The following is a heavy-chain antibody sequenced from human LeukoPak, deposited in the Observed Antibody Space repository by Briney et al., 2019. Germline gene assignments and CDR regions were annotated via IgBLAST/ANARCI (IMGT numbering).Heavy chain of an antibody. CDR1: GGSFSGYY. D-gene: IGHD3-10*01. J-gene: IGHJ4*02. CDR2: INHSGST. CDR3: ARLRRSVRGVIIVDY. Sequence: PSETLSLTCAVYGGSFSGYYWSWIRQPPGKGLEWIGEINHSGSTNYNPSLKSRVTISVDTSKNQFSLKLSSVTAADTAVYYCARLRRSVRGVIIVDYWGQGTLVTVSS. V-gene: IGHV4-34*01.